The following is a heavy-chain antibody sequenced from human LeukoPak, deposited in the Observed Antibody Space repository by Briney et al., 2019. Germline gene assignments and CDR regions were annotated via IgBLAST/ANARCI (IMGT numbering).Heavy chain of an antibody. Sequence: GESLKISCKGSGYSFTSYWIGWVRQMPGKGLEWMGIIYPGDSDTRYSPSFQGQVTISADKSISTAYLQWSSLKASDTAMYYCARSGYCTNGVCSPWGAFDIWGQGTMVTVSS. CDR2: IYPGDSDT. J-gene: IGHJ3*02. CDR3: ARSGYCTNGVCSPWGAFDI. V-gene: IGHV5-51*01. CDR1: GYSFTSYW. D-gene: IGHD2-8*01.